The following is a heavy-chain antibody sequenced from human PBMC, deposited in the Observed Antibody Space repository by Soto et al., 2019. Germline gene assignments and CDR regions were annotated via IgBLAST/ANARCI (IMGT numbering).Heavy chain of an antibody. D-gene: IGHD1-1*01. CDR1: GGSISSSSYY. CDR2: IYYSGST. V-gene: IGHV4-39*01. CDR3: ARRSLDAPRGLDY. J-gene: IGHJ4*02. Sequence: SEILSVTCRVSGGSISSSSYYWGWIRQPPGKGLEWIGSIYYSGSTYYNPSLKSRVPISVDTAKNQFSLKLSSVTAADTAVYFCARRSLDAPRGLDYWGQGTLVTVSS.